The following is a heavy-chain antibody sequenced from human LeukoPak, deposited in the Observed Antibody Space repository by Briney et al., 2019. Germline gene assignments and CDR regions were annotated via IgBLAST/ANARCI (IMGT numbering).Heavy chain of an antibody. D-gene: IGHD6-6*01. CDR3: ARLGDSTSRLYYFDY. J-gene: IGHJ4*02. Sequence: SETLSLTCTVSGGSISSYYWSWIRQPPGKGLEWIGYISYSGSTYYNPSLKSRVTISVDTSKSQCSLKLSSVTAADTAVYYCARLGDSTSRLYYFDYWGQGTQVTVSS. CDR2: ISYSGST. V-gene: IGHV4-59*08. CDR1: GGSISSYY.